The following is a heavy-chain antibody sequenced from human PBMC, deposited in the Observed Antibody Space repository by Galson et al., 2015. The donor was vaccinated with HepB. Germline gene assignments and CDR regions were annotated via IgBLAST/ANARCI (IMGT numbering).Heavy chain of an antibody. CDR2: IYPGDSDT. CDR3: ARRVRSWSGYYTNFDY. Sequence: QSGAEVKKPGESLKISCKGSGYSFTSYWIGWVRQMPGKGLEWMGIIYPGDSDTRYSPSFQGQVTISADKSISTAYLQWSSLKASDTAMYYCARRVRSWSGYYTNFDYWGQGTLVTVSS. CDR1: GYSFTSYW. V-gene: IGHV5-51*03. J-gene: IGHJ4*02. D-gene: IGHD3-3*01.